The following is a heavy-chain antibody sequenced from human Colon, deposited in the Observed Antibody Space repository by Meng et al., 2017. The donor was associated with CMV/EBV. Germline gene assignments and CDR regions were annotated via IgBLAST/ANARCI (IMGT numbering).Heavy chain of an antibody. CDR2: IFRDGST. J-gene: IGHJ4*02. Sequence: HVQITQLGAALLKRSEPLSLTCGVYNGSFSGYFWTWIRQPPGKGLEWIGEIFRDGSTKYNPSLQSRVTMSVDTSKNHFSLNLRSVTAADTAVYFCARATKPNCWEVLEYWGQGTLVTVSS. CDR3: ARATKPNCWEVLEY. CDR1: NGSFSGYF. D-gene: IGHD2-2*01. V-gene: IGHV4-34*12.